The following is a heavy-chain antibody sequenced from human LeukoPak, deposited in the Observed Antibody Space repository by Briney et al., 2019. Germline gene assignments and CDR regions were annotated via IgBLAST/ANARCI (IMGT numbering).Heavy chain of an antibody. D-gene: IGHD3-3*01. CDR1: GFTFSSYW. J-gene: IGHJ6*03. V-gene: IGHV3-7*01. CDR2: IKQDGSEK. CDR3: AREMDFWSGSDSYYYYFMDV. Sequence: GGSLRLSCAASGFTFSSYWMSWVCQAPGKGLEWVANIKQDGSEKYYVDSVKGRFTISRDNAKNSLYLQMNSLRAEDTAVYYCAREMDFWSGSDSYYYYFMDVWGKGTTVTVSS.